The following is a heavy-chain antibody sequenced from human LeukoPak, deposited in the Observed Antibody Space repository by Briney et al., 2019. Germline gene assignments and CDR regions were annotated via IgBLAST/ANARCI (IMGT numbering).Heavy chain of an antibody. CDR1: GFTFSDYY. J-gene: IGHJ4*02. CDR3: ARGGRGDGYNYLPVYYFDY. Sequence: GGSLRLSCAASGFTFSDYYMSWIRQAPGKGLEWVSYISSSGSTIYYADSVKGRFTISRDNSKNTLYLQMGSLRAEDMAVYYCARGGRGDGYNYLPVYYFDYWGQGTLVTVSS. V-gene: IGHV3-11*04. CDR2: ISSSGSTI. D-gene: IGHD5-24*01.